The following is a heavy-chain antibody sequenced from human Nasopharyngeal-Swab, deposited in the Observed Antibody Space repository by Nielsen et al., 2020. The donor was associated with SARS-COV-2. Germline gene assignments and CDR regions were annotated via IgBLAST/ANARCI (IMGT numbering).Heavy chain of an antibody. CDR1: GFTFSDYY. D-gene: IGHD3-3*01. CDR2: ISSSSSYT. V-gene: IGHV3-11*06. CDR3: ARDHYDFWSGYGDAFDI. Sequence: GGSLRLSCAASGFTFSDYYMSWIRQAPGKGLEWVSYISSSSSYTNYADSAKGRFTISRDNAKNSLYLQMNSLRAEDTAVYYCARDHYDFWSGYGDAFDIWGQGTMVTVSS. J-gene: IGHJ3*02.